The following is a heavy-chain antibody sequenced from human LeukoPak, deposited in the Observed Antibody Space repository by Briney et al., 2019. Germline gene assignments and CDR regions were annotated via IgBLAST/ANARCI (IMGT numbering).Heavy chain of an antibody. V-gene: IGHV4-4*07. CDR3: VRDAPYGYYYYGMDV. CDR2: IYTSGST. J-gene: IGHJ6*02. Sequence: SETLSLTCTVSGGSISSYYWSWIRQPAGKGLEWIGRIYTSGSTNYNPSLKSRVTMSVDTSKNQFSLKLSSVTAADTAVYYCVRDAPYGYYYYGMDVWGQGTTDTVSS. CDR1: GGSISSYY. D-gene: IGHD4-17*01.